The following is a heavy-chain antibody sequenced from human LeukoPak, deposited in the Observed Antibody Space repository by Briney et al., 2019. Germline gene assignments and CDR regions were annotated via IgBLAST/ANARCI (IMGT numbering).Heavy chain of an antibody. J-gene: IGHJ4*02. CDR2: INPNSGGT. D-gene: IGHD2-15*01. CDR3: ARDEETYCSGGSCSPPYYFDY. V-gene: IGHV1-2*02. CDR1: GYTFTGYY. Sequence: ASVKVSCKASGYTFTGYYMHWVRQAPGQGLEWMGWINPNSGGTNYAQKFQGRVTMTRDTSISTAYMELSRLRSDDTAVYYCARDEETYCSGGSCSPPYYFDYWGQGTLDTVSS.